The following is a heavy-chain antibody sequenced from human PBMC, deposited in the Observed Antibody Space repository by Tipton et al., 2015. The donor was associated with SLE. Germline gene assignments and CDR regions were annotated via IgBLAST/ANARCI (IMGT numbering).Heavy chain of an antibody. Sequence: TLSLTCAVYGGSFSGYYWSWIRQPPGKGLEWIGEINHSGSTNYNPSLKSRVTISIDTSKKQFSLKLTSVTAADTAIYYCARGKWDMTPGTFDAWGHGTVVTVSS. CDR2: INHSGST. V-gene: IGHV4-34*01. CDR3: ARGKWDMTPGTFDA. CDR1: GGSFSGYY. J-gene: IGHJ3*01. D-gene: IGHD1-26*01.